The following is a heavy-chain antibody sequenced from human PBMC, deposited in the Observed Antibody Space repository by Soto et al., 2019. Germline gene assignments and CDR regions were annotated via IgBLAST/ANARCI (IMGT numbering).Heavy chain of an antibody. CDR2: IYHSGST. D-gene: IGHD1-26*01. J-gene: IGHJ3*02. CDR3: ARHSSLGSGSHTIMFFQGAFDI. Sequence: SETLSLTCAVSGGSISSGGYSWSWIRQPPGKGLEWIGYIYHSGSTYYNPSLKSRVTISVDRSKNQFSLKLSSVTAADTAVYYCARHSSLGSGSHTIMFFQGAFDIWGQGTMVTV. V-gene: IGHV4-30-2*01. CDR1: GGSISSGGYS.